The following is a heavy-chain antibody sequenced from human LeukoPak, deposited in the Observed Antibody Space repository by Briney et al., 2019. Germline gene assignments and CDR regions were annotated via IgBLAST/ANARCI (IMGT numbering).Heavy chain of an antibody. CDR1: GFTFDDYA. J-gene: IGHJ4*02. Sequence: GRSLRLSCAASGFTFDDYAMHWVRQAPGKGLEWVSGISWNSGSIGYADSVKGRFTISRDNAKNSLYLQMNSLRAEDTAVYYCAKLLAAAENWGQGTLVTVSS. CDR2: ISWNSGSI. D-gene: IGHD6-25*01. CDR3: AKLLAAAEN. V-gene: IGHV3-9*01.